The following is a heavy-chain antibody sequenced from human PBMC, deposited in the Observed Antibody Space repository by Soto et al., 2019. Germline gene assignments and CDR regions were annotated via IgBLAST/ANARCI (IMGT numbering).Heavy chain of an antibody. CDR2: ISGSGGST. V-gene: IGHV3-23*01. CDR1: GFTFSSYA. CDR3: AKGTVTMYLSSSWYKNNWFDP. J-gene: IGHJ5*02. D-gene: IGHD4-17*01. Sequence: GGSLRLSCAASGFTFSSYAMSWVRQAPGKGLEWVSAISGSGGSTYYADSVKSRFTISRDNSKNTLYLQMNSLRAEDTAVYYCAKGTVTMYLSSSWYKNNWFDPWGQGTLVTVSS.